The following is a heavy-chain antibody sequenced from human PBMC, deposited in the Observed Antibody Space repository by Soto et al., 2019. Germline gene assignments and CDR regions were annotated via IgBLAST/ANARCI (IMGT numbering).Heavy chain of an antibody. D-gene: IGHD2-21*02. CDR3: AKGGLYCGGDCYHWFDP. CDR2: ISYDGSNK. CDR1: GFTFSSYG. J-gene: IGHJ5*02. V-gene: IGHV3-30*18. Sequence: GGSLRLSCAASGFTFSSYGMHWVRQAPGKGLEWVAVISYDGSNKYYADSVKGRFTISRDNSRNTLYLQMNSLRAEDTAVYYCAKGGLYCGGDCYHWFDPWGQGTLVTVSS.